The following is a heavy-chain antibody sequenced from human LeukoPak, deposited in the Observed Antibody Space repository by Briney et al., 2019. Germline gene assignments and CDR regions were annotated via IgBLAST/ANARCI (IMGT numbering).Heavy chain of an antibody. CDR2: IYNSGST. J-gene: IGHJ4*02. Sequence: SETLSLTCTVSGGSTSSYYWSWIRQPPGKGLEWIGNIYNSGSTSYNPSLKSRVTISVDTSKNQFSLKLSSVTAADTAVYYCARGSDAAMLDCWGQGTLVTVSS. V-gene: IGHV4-59*01. D-gene: IGHD5-18*01. CDR1: GGSTSSYY. CDR3: ARGSDAAMLDC.